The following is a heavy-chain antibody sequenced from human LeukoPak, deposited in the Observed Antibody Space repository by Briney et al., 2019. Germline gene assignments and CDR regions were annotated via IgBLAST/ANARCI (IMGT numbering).Heavy chain of an antibody. V-gene: IGHV3-13*04. D-gene: IGHD3-9*01. CDR2: IGIAGDT. J-gene: IGHJ4*02. CDR3: ARGNILTGYDC. Sequence: PGGSLRLSCAASGFTFSSYDMHWVRQATGKGLEWVSAIGIAGDTYYSGSVKGRFTISRENAKNFLYLQMNSLRAGDTAVYYCARGNILTGYDCWGQGTLVTVSS. CDR1: GFTFSSYD.